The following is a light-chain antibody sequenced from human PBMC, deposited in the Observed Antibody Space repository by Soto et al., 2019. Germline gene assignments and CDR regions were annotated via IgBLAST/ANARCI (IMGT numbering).Light chain of an antibody. J-gene: IGKJ5*01. CDR2: GAS. V-gene: IGKV3-15*01. CDR3: QQYDNWPPIT. Sequence: EIVMTQSPATLSVSPGERATFSCRASKSVNSKLAWYQQKPGQAPRLLIYGASTRATGIPARFSGSGSGTEFTLTISSLQSEDFAVYYCQQYDNWPPITFGQGTRLEIK. CDR1: KSVNSK.